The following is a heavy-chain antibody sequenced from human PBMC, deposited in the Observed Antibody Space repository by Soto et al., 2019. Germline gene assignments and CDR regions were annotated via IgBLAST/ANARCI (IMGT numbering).Heavy chain of an antibody. CDR1: GYIFVNYG. D-gene: IGHD3-16*01. J-gene: IGHJ6*02. V-gene: IGHV1-18*01. Sequence: QVQLVQSGDEVKKPGASVKVSCKASGYIFVNYGIAWVRQAPGQGLEWMGWISHYTGNTHSATKVQGRLTMTTDTSTSTAHMDLASLTSDDTAVYYCVMVDNYVTPTPQDVWGQGTTVTVSS. CDR3: VMVDNYVTPTPQDV. CDR2: ISHYTGNT.